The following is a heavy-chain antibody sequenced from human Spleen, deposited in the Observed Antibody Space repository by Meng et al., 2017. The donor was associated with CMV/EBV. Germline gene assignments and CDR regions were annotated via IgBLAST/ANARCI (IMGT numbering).Heavy chain of an antibody. J-gene: IGHJ4*02. D-gene: IGHD1-1*01. CDR1: GYTFTTFW. V-gene: IGHV5-51*01. CDR2: IYPDDSDT. Sequence: GESLKISCKASGYTFTTFWIGWVRQLPGKGLEYMGVIYPDDSDTRYSPSFQGQVTISVDKSIGTAYLQWSSLKASDTAMYYCATRIRGQLTDYWGQGTLVTVSS. CDR3: ATRIRGQLTDY.